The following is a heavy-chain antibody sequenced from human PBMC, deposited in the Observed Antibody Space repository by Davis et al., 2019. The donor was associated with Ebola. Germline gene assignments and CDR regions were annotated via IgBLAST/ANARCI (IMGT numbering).Heavy chain of an antibody. J-gene: IGHJ4*02. D-gene: IGHD4-17*01. CDR1: GGSISSHY. Sequence: PSETLSLTCTVSGGSISSHYWSWIRQPPGKGLEWIGYIYYSGSTNYNPSLKSRVTISVDTSKNQFSLKLSSVTAADTAGYDCARVGDPDYWGQGTLVTVSS. CDR3: ARVGDPDY. V-gene: IGHV4-59*11. CDR2: IYYSGST.